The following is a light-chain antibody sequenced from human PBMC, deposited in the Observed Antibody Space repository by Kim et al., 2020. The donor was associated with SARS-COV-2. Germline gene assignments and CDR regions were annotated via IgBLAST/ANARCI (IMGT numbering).Light chain of an antibody. CDR3: QLYGASVVT. V-gene: IGKV3-20*01. J-gene: IGKJ2*01. Sequence: EIVLTQSPGTLSLSPGERATLSCRASQSVSSNNLAWYQQKPGQAPRLLVYGASIRATGIPDRFSGSGSGTDFTLTISRLEPEDFAVYYGQLYGASVVTFGQGTKLEI. CDR1: QSVSSNN. CDR2: GAS.